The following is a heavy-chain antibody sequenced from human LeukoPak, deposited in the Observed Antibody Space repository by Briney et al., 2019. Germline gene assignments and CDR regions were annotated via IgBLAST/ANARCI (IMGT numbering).Heavy chain of an antibody. V-gene: IGHV3-23*01. CDR3: AVAFDI. Sequence: GGSLRLSCAASGFTFSSYAMSWVRQAPGKGLEWVSAISGSGGSTYYADSVKGRFTISRDDSKNTVYLHMNSLGAEDTAVYLIAVAFDIWGQGTMVTVSS. CDR2: ISGSGGST. D-gene: IGHD6-19*01. J-gene: IGHJ3*02. CDR1: GFTFSSYA.